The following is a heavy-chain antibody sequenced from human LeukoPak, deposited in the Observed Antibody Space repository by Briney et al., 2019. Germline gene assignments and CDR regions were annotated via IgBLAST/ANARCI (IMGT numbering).Heavy chain of an antibody. J-gene: IGHJ3*02. CDR1: GFTFSSYG. CDR2: ISYDGSNK. CDR3: AKAYSSDALDI. Sequence: GGSLRLSCAASGFTFSSYGMHWVRQAPGKGLEWVAVISYDGSNKYYADSVKGRFTISRDNSKNTLYLQMNSLRAEDTAVYYCAKAYSSDALDIWGQGTMVTVSS. D-gene: IGHD3-22*01. V-gene: IGHV3-30*18.